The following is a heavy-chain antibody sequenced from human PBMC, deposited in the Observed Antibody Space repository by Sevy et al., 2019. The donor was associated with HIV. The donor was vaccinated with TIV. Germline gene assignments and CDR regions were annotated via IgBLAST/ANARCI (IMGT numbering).Heavy chain of an antibody. V-gene: IGHV3-7*01. D-gene: IGHD5-18*01. CDR1: GFTFSAYW. CDR3: VREGLGGFSYSLDC. J-gene: IGHJ4*02. Sequence: GGSLRLSCAASGFTFSAYWMTWVRQAPGEGLEWVATMKQDGSEKSYLDSVKGRFTISRDNAQNSLYLQMNSLGAEDTAVYYCVREGLGGFSYSLDCWGQGTLVTVSS. CDR2: MKQDGSEK.